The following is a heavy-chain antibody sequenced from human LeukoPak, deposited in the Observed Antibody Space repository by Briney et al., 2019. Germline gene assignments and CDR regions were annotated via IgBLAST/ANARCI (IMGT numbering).Heavy chain of an antibody. J-gene: IGHJ6*03. V-gene: IGHV3-30*02. CDR3: AREFDYYYYMDV. CDR2: IRYDGIAI. CDR1: GFTFSSFG. Sequence: PGGSLRLSCAASGFTFSSFGMNWVRQAPGKGLEWVTFIRYDGIAIQYADSVKGRFTISRDNAKNSLYLQMNSLRAEDTAVYYCAREFDYYYYMDVWGKGTTVTVSS.